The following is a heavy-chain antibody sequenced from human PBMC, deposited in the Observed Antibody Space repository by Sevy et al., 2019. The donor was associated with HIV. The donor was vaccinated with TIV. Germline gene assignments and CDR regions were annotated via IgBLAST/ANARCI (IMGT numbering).Heavy chain of an antibody. D-gene: IGHD1-26*01. CDR1: GFTFSSYN. Sequence: GGSLRLSCAASGFTFSSYNMNWVRQAPGKGLEWVSYISSSSSTIYYADSVKGRFTISRDNAKNSLYLQMNSLRDEDTAVYYCARDSTRGVGAYFDYWGQGTLVTVSS. CDR2: ISSSSSTI. J-gene: IGHJ4*02. V-gene: IGHV3-48*02. CDR3: ARDSTRGVGAYFDY.